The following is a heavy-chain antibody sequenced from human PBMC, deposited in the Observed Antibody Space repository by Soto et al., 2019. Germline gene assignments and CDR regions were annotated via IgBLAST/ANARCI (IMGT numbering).Heavy chain of an antibody. Sequence: GGSLRLSCAASGFTFSSYRMSGVRQAPGKGLEWVGNVKQDGSEKNYVDSVTGRFTISRDNAKNSLYLQMNSLRAEDTAVYYCARGHNAAFDIWGQGTTVT. V-gene: IGHV3-7*05. J-gene: IGHJ3*02. CDR1: GFTFSSYR. CDR2: VKQDGSEK. CDR3: ARGHNAAFDI.